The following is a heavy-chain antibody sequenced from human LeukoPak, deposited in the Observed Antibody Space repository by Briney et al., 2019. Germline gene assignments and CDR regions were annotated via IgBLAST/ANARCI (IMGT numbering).Heavy chain of an antibody. CDR1: GFTFSSHA. V-gene: IGHV3-64*01. D-gene: IGHD3-10*01. CDR2: ISSNGGST. Sequence: GGSLRLSCAASGFTFSSHAMHWVRQAPGKGLEYVSAISSNGGSTYYANPVKGRFTISRDSAKNTLYLQMNRLRAGDTAVYFCAKRGVVIRVILVGFHKEAYYFDSWGQGALVTVSS. J-gene: IGHJ4*02. CDR3: AKRGVVIRVILVGFHKEAYYFDS.